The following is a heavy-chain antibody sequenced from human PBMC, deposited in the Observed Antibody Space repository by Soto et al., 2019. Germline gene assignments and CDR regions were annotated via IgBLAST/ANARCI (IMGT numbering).Heavy chain of an antibody. Sequence: SETLSLTCTVSGGSISSYYWSWIRQPAGKGLEWIGRIYTSGSTNYNPSLKSRVTMSVDTSKNQFSLKLSSVTAADTAVYYCAREGELGGWGSRYGDYYYYYGMDVWGQGTTVTVSS. CDR2: IYTSGST. CDR1: GGSISSYY. J-gene: IGHJ6*02. V-gene: IGHV4-4*07. D-gene: IGHD3-16*01. CDR3: AREGELGGWGSRYGDYYYYYGMDV.